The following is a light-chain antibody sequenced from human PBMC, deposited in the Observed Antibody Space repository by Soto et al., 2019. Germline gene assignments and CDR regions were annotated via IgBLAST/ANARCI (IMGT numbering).Light chain of an antibody. CDR1: QSISSW. Sequence: DIQMTQSPSTLSASVGDRVTIACRASQSISSWLAWYQQKPGKAPKLPIYTASTLASGVPLRFSGGGSGTEFTLTISSLQPDDFATYYCQQYNSYSVTFGQGTRVEI. CDR3: QQYNSYSVT. V-gene: IGKV1-5*03. J-gene: IGKJ1*01. CDR2: TAS.